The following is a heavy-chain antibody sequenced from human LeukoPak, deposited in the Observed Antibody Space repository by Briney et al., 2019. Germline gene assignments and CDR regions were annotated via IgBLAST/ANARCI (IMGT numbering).Heavy chain of an antibody. Sequence: SETLSLTCAVYGGSFSGYYWSWIRQPPGKGLEWIGEINHSGSTNYNPSLKSRVTISVDTSKNQFSLKLSSVTAADTAVYYCARGVEQQLDYWGQGTLVTVSS. CDR2: INHSGST. CDR3: ARGVEQQLDY. V-gene: IGHV4-34*01. J-gene: IGHJ4*02. D-gene: IGHD6-13*01. CDR1: GGSFSGYY.